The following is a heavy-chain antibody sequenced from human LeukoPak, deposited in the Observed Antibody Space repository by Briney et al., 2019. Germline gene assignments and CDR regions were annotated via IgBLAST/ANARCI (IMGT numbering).Heavy chain of an antibody. CDR2: MNPDSGNT. CDR1: GYTFTSYD. CDR3: AREGPATPGSGGHYCGLDV. J-gene: IGHJ6*02. Sequence: ASVTVSCKASGYTFTSYDINWVRQATGQGLEWMGWMNPDSGNTAYAEKFQGRVTMTRNTSISTAYMELSSLRSDGTAVYYCAREGPATPGSGGHYCGLDVWGQGTTVTVSS. D-gene: IGHD2-15*01. V-gene: IGHV1-8*01.